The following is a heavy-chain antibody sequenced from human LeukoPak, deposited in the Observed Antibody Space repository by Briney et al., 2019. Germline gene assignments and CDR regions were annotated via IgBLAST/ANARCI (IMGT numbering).Heavy chain of an antibody. Sequence: ASVKVSCKVSGYTPTELSMHWVRQAPGKGLEWMGGFDPEDGETIYAQKFQGRVTMTEDTSTDTAYMELSSLRSEDTAVYYCATGGIVWSGYPRHNWFDPWGQGTLVTVSS. CDR2: FDPEDGET. J-gene: IGHJ5*02. D-gene: IGHD3-3*01. CDR3: ATGGIVWSGYPRHNWFDP. V-gene: IGHV1-24*01. CDR1: GYTPTELS.